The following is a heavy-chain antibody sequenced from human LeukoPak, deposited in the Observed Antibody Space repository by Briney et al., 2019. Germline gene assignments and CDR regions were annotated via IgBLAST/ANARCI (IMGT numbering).Heavy chain of an antibody. J-gene: IGHJ5*02. CDR2: IDPGDSQT. CDR1: AYSFTNYW. CDR3: ARHSSVLNSFDP. Sequence: KRGESLKISCTGSAYSFTNYWISWVRQMPGKGLEWMGRIDPGDSQTNYSPSFQGHVTISADRSISTAYLQWSSLKASDTAMYYCARHSSVLNSFDPWGQGTLVTVSS. V-gene: IGHV5-10-1*01. D-gene: IGHD3-22*01.